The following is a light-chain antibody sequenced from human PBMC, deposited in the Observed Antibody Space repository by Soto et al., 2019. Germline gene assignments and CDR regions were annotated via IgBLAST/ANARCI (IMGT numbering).Light chain of an antibody. J-gene: IGKJ1*01. CDR2: RTS. Sequence: EVVLTQSPGTLSLSPGERATLSCRASESVSSSFLTWYQQKPGQAPRLLIYRTSNRVTGIPDRFSGSGSGTDFTLTISRLEPEDFAVYYCQQYGSLSWTFGQGTKVDIK. CDR3: QQYGSLSWT. V-gene: IGKV3-20*01. CDR1: ESVSSSF.